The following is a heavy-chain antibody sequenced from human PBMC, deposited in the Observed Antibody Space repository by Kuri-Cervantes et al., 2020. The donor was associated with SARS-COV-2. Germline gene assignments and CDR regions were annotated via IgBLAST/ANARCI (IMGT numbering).Heavy chain of an antibody. CDR2: ISSGSSYI. J-gene: IGHJ4*02. CDR1: GFTFSIYS. V-gene: IGHV3-21*01. D-gene: IGHD3-10*01. Sequence: GESLKISCAASGFTFSIYSMNWVRQTPGKGLEWVSSISSGSSYIYYADSLKGRFTISRDNAKNSLYLQMNSLRAEDTAVYYCARVLGYYYGSGSLDYWGQGTLVTVSS. CDR3: ARVLGYYYGSGSLDY.